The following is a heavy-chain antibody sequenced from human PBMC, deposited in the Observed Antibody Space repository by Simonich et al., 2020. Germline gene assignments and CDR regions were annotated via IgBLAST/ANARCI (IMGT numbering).Heavy chain of an antibody. D-gene: IGHD6-13*01. CDR3: ARHAGFAFDI. V-gene: IGHV4-39*01. CDR1: GGSISSSSYY. Sequence: QLQLQESGPGLVKPSETLSLTCTVSGGSISSSSYYWGWIRQPPGKGLEWIESIYYSGSTSYNPSLKSRGTISVDTSKNQFSLKRSSVTAADTAVYYCARHAGFAFDIWGQGTMVTVSS. CDR2: IYYSGST. J-gene: IGHJ3*02.